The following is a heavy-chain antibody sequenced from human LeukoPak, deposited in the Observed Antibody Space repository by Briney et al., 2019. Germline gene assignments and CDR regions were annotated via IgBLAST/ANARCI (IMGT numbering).Heavy chain of an antibody. CDR3: VRHVQGSSWYEGLGYYSYYYIAV. CDR1: GGSISSSIHY. D-gene: IGHD6-13*01. V-gene: IGHV4-39*01. Sequence: SETLSLTCTVSGGSISSSIHYWGWIRQSPGKGLEWIGNIYYGGSTYYTPSLKSLVTISVDTSESQFSLELSSVTAADTAVYYCVRHVQGSSWYEGLGYYSYYYIAVWGKGTTVTVSS. CDR2: IYYGGST. J-gene: IGHJ6*03.